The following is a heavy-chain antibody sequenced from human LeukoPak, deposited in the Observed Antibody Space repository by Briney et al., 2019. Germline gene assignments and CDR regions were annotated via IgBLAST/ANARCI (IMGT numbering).Heavy chain of an antibody. CDR2: MNPNSGNT. CDR1: GGTFSSYA. Sequence: ASVKVSCKASGGTFSSYAISWVRQATGQGLEWMGWMNPNSGNTGYAQKFQGRVTITRNTSISTAYMELSSLRSEDTAVYYCARALYSSSWYDYWGQGTLVTVSS. J-gene: IGHJ4*02. D-gene: IGHD6-13*01. CDR3: ARALYSSSWYDY. V-gene: IGHV1-8*03.